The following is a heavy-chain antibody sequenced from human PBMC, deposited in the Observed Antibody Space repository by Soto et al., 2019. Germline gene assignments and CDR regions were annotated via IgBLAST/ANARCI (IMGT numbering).Heavy chain of an antibody. CDR1: GYAFTSYG. CDR2: INGYNGNT. Sequence: QVQLAQSGAEVKQPGASVKVSCKGSGYAFTSYGISWVRQTPGQGPEWKGWINGYNGNTLYAQKFQDRLTMTTDTSTSTAYMDLRSLRSDDTAFYYCARDDCSGGSCYLGYWGQGTLVTVSS. D-gene: IGHD2-15*01. V-gene: IGHV1-18*01. CDR3: ARDDCSGGSCYLGY. J-gene: IGHJ4*02.